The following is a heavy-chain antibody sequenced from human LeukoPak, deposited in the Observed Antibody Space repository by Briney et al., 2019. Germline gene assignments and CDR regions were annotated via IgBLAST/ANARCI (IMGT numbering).Heavy chain of an antibody. CDR2: INHSGST. Sequence: SETLSLTCTVSGGSISSYYWSWIRQPAGKGLEWIGEINHSGSTNYNPSLKSRVTISVDTSKNQFSLKLSSVTAADTAVYYCARGGVAGTSSWGQGTLVTVSS. V-gene: IGHV4-34*01. J-gene: IGHJ5*02. D-gene: IGHD6-19*01. CDR1: GGSISSYY. CDR3: ARGGVAGTSS.